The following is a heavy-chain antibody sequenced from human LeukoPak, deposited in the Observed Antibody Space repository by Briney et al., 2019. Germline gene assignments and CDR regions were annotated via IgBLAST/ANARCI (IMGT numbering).Heavy chain of an antibody. Sequence: SETLSLTCTVSGGSISSHYWSWIRQSPGKGLEWIGFMHYRGNTNSNPSLRSRVTISMDTSKNQFSLKMSSVTAADTAVYYCARHSPFEWDVFGDSFDIWGQGTVVTVSS. V-gene: IGHV4-59*11. J-gene: IGHJ3*02. CDR2: MHYRGNT. CDR1: GGSISSHY. CDR3: ARHSPFEWDVFGDSFDI. D-gene: IGHD1-26*01.